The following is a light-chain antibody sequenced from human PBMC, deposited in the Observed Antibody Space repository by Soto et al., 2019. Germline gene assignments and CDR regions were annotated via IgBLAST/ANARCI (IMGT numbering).Light chain of an antibody. CDR3: QQYSDWPRT. V-gene: IGKV3-15*01. CDR1: HNIRDK. CDR2: AAS. Sequence: EIVLTQSPATLSVSPGERVTLSCRASHNIRDKLAWYQQKPGQAPRLLIYAASPRVTGVPARFSGSGSGTEFTLTISSLQSGDFAVYYCQQYSDWPRTFGGGTK. J-gene: IGKJ4*01.